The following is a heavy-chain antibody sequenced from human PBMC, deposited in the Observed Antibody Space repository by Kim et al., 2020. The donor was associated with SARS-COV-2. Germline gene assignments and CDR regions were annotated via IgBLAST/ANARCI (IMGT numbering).Heavy chain of an antibody. CDR2: IKQDGSEK. Sequence: GGSLRLSCAASGFTFSSYWMSWVRQAPGKGLEWVANIKQDGSEKYYVDSVKGRFTISRDNAKNSQYLQMNSLRAEDTAVYYCARDIGVDTLDIVVVPAANYERYYYGMDVWGQGTTVTVSS. D-gene: IGHD2-2*03. J-gene: IGHJ6*02. CDR3: ARDIGVDTLDIVVVPAANYERYYYGMDV. V-gene: IGHV3-7*01. CDR1: GFTFSSYW.